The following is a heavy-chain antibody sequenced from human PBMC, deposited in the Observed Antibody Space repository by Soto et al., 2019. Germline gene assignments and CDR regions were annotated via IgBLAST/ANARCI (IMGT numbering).Heavy chain of an antibody. Sequence: PSETLSLTCSVSGDSISKFYWSWIRKTAGKGLEWMGRVYATGTTDYNPSLRSRVAMTVDISKKTFSLRLTSVTAADTGVYYCVRDGSKTLRDWFDPWGQGKLVTVSS. V-gene: IGHV4-4*07. J-gene: IGHJ5*02. CDR2: VYATGTT. D-gene: IGHD4-17*01. CDR1: GDSISKFY. CDR3: VRDGSKTLRDWFDP.